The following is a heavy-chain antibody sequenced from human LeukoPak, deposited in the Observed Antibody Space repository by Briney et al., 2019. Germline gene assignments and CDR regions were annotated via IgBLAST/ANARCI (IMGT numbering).Heavy chain of an antibody. Sequence: GGSLRLSCAASGFTFSSYWMSWVRQAPGKELEWVANIRQDGNEKYYVDSVKGRFTISRDNAKNSLYLQMNSLRAEDTAVYYCARPLGYCSGGSCYPPDYWGQGTLVTVSS. J-gene: IGHJ4*02. CDR1: GFTFSSYW. V-gene: IGHV3-7*01. D-gene: IGHD2-15*01. CDR3: ARPLGYCSGGSCYPPDY. CDR2: IRQDGNEK.